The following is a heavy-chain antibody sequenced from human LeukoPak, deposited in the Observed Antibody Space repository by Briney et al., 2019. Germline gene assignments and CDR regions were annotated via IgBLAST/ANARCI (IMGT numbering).Heavy chain of an antibody. J-gene: IGHJ5*02. Sequence: GGSLRLSCAASRFTFHNFAMSWVRQAPGKGLEWVSAISGSGGSTYYADSVKGRFTISRDNSKNTLYPQMNSLRAEDTAVYYCAKDALVGATTAWFDPWGQGTLVTVSS. V-gene: IGHV3-23*01. CDR3: AKDALVGATTAWFDP. D-gene: IGHD1-26*01. CDR1: RFTFHNFA. CDR2: ISGSGGST.